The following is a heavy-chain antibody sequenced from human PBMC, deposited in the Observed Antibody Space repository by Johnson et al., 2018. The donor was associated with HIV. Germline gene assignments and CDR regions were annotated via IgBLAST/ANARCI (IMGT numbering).Heavy chain of an antibody. CDR2: SWNSGSI. CDR3: ANDFWSGSGI. J-gene: IGHJ3*02. V-gene: IGHV3-66*01. D-gene: IGHD3-3*01. Sequence: MQLVESGGGLVQPGGSLRLSCAASGFTVSSNYMSWVRQAPGKGLEWVSGISWNSGSIGYADSVKGRFTISRDNSKSTLYLQMNSLRAEDTAVYYCANDFWSGSGIWGQGTMVTVSS. CDR1: GFTVSSNY.